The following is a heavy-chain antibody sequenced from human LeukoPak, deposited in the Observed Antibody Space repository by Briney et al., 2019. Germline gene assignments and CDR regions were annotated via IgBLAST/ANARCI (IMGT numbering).Heavy chain of an antibody. D-gene: IGHD6-6*01. J-gene: IGHJ4*02. CDR2: INTDGSIT. CDR3: AKRGPIYSSSPGNYFDY. V-gene: IGHV3-74*01. CDR1: GFTFSDYW. Sequence: PGGSLRLSCAASGFTFSDYWIHWVRQAPGKGLVWVSRINTDGSITNYADSVKGRFSISRDNAKNTLYLQMNSLRAEDTAVYYCAKRGPIYSSSPGNYFDYWGQGTLVTVSS.